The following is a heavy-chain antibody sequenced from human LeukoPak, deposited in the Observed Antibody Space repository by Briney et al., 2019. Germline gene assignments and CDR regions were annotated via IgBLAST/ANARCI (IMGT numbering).Heavy chain of an antibody. Sequence: GGSLRLSCAASGFTFSDYFMTWLRQAPGKGLEYISFITSSGTTTYYADSLKGRFTISRDNAKNSLYLQMDSLRAEDTAVYYCARGDEGDTTVLRGGYFDYWGQGTLATVSS. CDR1: GFTFSDYF. CDR3: ARGDEGDTTVLRGGYFDY. J-gene: IGHJ4*02. V-gene: IGHV3-11*04. D-gene: IGHD4-17*01. CDR2: ITSSGTTT.